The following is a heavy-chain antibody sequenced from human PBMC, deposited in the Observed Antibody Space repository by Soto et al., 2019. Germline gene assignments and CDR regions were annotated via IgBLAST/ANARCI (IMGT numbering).Heavy chain of an antibody. D-gene: IGHD3-22*01. CDR3: AVFDSSGYYFFGDAFDI. CDR1: GFTFSSYG. V-gene: IGHV3-30*03. Sequence: PGGSLRLSCAASGFTFSSYGMHWVRQAPGKGLEWVAVISYDGSNKYYADSVKGRFTISRDNSKNTLYLQMNSLRAEDTAVYYCAVFDSSGYYFFGDAFDIWGQGTMVTVSS. CDR2: ISYDGSNK. J-gene: IGHJ3*02.